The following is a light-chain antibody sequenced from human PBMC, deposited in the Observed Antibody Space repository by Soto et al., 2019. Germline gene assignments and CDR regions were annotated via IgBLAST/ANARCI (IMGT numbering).Light chain of an antibody. Sequence: DIQMTQSPSSVSASVGDSVTITCRASQGVSDWVAWYQQKPGEAPKLLIYGSSSLLSGVPSRFSGTRSGTDFTLTISSLQPEDFAVYYCQQYGSSPPYTFGQGTRLEIK. J-gene: IGKJ5*01. CDR1: QGVSDW. CDR2: GSS. V-gene: IGKV1-12*01. CDR3: QQYGSSPPYT.